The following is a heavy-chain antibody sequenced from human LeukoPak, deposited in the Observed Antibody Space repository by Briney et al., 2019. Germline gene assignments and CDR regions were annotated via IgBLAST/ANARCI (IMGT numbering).Heavy chain of an antibody. V-gene: IGHV4-39*01. CDR2: IYYSGST. J-gene: IGHJ4*02. D-gene: IGHD6-6*01. CDR3: ARRDIAARLFDY. CDR1: GGSISSSSYY. Sequence: KPSGTLSLTCTVSGGSISSSSYYWGWIRQPPGKGLEWIGSIYYSGSTYYNPSLKSRVTISVDTSKNQFSLKLSSVTAADTAVYYCARRDIAARLFDYWGQGTLVTVSS.